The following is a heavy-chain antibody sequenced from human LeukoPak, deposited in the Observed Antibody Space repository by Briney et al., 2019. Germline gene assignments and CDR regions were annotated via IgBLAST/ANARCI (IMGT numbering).Heavy chain of an antibody. CDR1: GFTFSSYG. Sequence: GGSLRLSCAASGFTFSSYGMHWVRQAPGKGLEWVAVISYDGNNEYYADSVKGRFTISRDNSKNTLYLQMNSLRAEDTAVYYCAKDHRFIVATYYFDYWGQGTLVTVSS. CDR3: AKDHRFIVATYYFDY. D-gene: IGHD5-12*01. J-gene: IGHJ4*02. V-gene: IGHV3-30*18. CDR2: ISYDGNNE.